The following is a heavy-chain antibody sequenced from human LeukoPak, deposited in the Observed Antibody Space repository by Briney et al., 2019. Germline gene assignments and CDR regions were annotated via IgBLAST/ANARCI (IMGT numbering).Heavy chain of an antibody. D-gene: IGHD4-17*01. CDR2: IYTSGST. J-gene: IGHJ4*02. CDR3: ARLDYGDYVTVDY. V-gene: IGHV4-61*02. CDR1: GGSISSGSYY. Sequence: PSQTLSLTCTVSGGSISSGSYYWSWIRQPAGKGLEWIGRIYTSGSTNYNPSLKSRVTISVDTSKNQFSLKLSSVTAADTAVYYCARLDYGDYVTVDYWGQGTLVTVSS.